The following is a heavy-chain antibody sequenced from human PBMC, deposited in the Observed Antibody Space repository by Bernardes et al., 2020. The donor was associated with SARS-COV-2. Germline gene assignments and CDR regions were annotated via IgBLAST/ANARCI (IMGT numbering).Heavy chain of an antibody. V-gene: IGHV6-1*01. CDR3: AREIALARGVLNPLDY. D-gene: IGHD3-10*01. Sequence: SQTLSLTCAISGDSVSSNNAAWNWLRQSPSRGLEWLGRTYYRSKWYNDYAVSVKGRITINPDTSKNQFSLQLNSVTPEDTAVYYCAREIALARGVLNPLDYWGQGTLVTVSS. CDR1: GDSVSSNNAA. CDR2: TYYRSKWYN. J-gene: IGHJ4*02.